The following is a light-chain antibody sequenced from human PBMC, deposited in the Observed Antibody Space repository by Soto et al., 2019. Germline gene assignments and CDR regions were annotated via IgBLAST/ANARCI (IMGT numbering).Light chain of an antibody. CDR2: RSN. Sequence: QAVVTQPPSASGTPGQRVTISCSGSSSNIGTNDAFWYQQLPETAPKLLIYRSNQRPSGVPDRFSGSKSGTSASLAISGLRSEDEADYYCASWDYSLSGVLFGGGTKLTVL. V-gene: IGLV1-47*01. CDR3: ASWDYSLSGVL. J-gene: IGLJ2*01. CDR1: SSNIGTND.